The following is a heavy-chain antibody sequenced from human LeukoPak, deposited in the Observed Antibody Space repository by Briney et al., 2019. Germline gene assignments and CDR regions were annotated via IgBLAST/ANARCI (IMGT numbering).Heavy chain of an antibody. Sequence: GGCLRLSCAASGFTFSSYSMNGVREAPGKGVEWGSSISSSSSYIYYAHSVNGRSTISRDNAKNSLYLQMNSLRAEDTAVYYCARPYYYDSSGYPDYWVQGTLVTVSS. J-gene: IGHJ4*02. D-gene: IGHD3-22*01. CDR3: ARPYYYDSSGYPDY. V-gene: IGHV3-21*01. CDR1: GFTFSSYS. CDR2: ISSSSSYI.